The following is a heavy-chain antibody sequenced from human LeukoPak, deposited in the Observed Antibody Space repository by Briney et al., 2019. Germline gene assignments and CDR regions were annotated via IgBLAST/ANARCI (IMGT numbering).Heavy chain of an antibody. CDR2: ISFSGDT. Sequence: PSETLSLTCAVSGGSISRDSSYWSWIRQYPGKGLEWIGFISFSGDTNYNPSLKSRLTISRDMSKNQFSLRLSSVTAADTALYYCGGANSGYYPIDNWGQGTLVSVSS. CDR1: GGSISRDSSY. D-gene: IGHD3-22*01. J-gene: IGHJ4*02. CDR3: GGANSGYYPIDN. V-gene: IGHV4-31*11.